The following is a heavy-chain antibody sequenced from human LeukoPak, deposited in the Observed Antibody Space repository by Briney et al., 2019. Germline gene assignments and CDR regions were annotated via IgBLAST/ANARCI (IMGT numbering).Heavy chain of an antibody. J-gene: IGHJ4*02. CDR2: IIPIFGTA. V-gene: IGHV1-69*13. CDR1: GGTSSSYA. CDR3: ASEAQIKFTNHYYGSGSY. D-gene: IGHD3-10*01. Sequence: SVKVSCKASGGTSSSYAISWVRQAPGQGLEWMGGIIPIFGTANYAQKFQGRVTITADESTSTAYMELSSLRSEDTAVYYCASEAQIKFTNHYYGSGSYWGQGTLVTVSS.